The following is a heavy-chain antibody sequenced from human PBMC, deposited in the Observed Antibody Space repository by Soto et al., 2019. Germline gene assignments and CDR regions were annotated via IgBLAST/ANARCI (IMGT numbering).Heavy chain of an antibody. V-gene: IGHV3-30-3*01. Sequence: GGSLRLSCAASGFTFSSYAMHWVRQAPGKGLEWVAVISYDGSNKYYADSVKGRSTISRDNSKNTLYLQMNSLRAEDTAVYYCARAGGSYVWGSYRYRRGGMDVWGQGTAVTVSS. J-gene: IGHJ6*02. CDR1: GFTFSSYA. D-gene: IGHD3-16*02. CDR2: ISYDGSNK. CDR3: ARAGGSYVWGSYRYRRGGMDV.